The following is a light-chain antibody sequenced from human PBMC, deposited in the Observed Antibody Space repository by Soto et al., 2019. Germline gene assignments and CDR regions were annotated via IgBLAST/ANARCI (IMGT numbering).Light chain of an antibody. Sequence: DIVMTQSPDSLVVSLGERATINCRSSQNILNSHDKRNYLAWYQQKSGQPPTLLIYWASTRESGVPVRVSGSQSATEFTLAIISLQAEDVAVYYCQQYYRAPQITVGGGTKVEIK. V-gene: IGKV4-1*01. CDR2: WAS. CDR1: QNILNSHDKRNY. J-gene: IGKJ4*01. CDR3: QQYYRAPQIT.